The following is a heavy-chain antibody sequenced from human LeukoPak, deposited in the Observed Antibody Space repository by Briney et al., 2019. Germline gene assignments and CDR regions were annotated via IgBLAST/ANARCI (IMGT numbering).Heavy chain of an antibody. CDR1: GFTSSSYW. V-gene: IGHV3-7*01. CDR3: ARLNSGYIDY. Sequence: GGSLRLSCAASGFTSSSYWMSWVRQAPGKGLEWVANIKQDGSEKYYVDSVKGRFTISRDNAKNSLYLQMNSLRAEDTAVYYCARLNSGYIDYWGQGTLVTVSS. CDR2: IKQDGSEK. J-gene: IGHJ4*02. D-gene: IGHD3-22*01.